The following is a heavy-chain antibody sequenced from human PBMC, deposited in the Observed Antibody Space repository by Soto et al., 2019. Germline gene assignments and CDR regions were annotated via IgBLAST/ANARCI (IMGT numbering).Heavy chain of an antibody. D-gene: IGHD1-26*01. CDR2: VHARGST. J-gene: IGHJ1*01. V-gene: IGHV4-59*01. CDR1: GASISNYY. Sequence: SETLSLTCTVSGASISNYYWSCIRQPPGKGLEWIGYVHARGSTNFNPSLNGRVTMSIDTSKKQFSLRLTSVTAADTAVYYCGRARGSSGTFYFALGGLGTLVPVP. CDR3: GRARGSSGTFYFAL.